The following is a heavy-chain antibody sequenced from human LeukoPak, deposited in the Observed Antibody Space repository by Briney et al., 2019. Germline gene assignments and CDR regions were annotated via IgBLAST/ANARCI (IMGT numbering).Heavy chain of an antibody. CDR2: IYFRGST. CDR1: GDSVSSGSYY. V-gene: IGHV4-61*01. J-gene: IGHJ2*01. Sequence: SETLSLTCTVSGDSVSSGSYYWSWIRQPPGKGLEWIGYIYFRGSTNYNPSLKSRVTISVDTYKNQFNLKLRSVTAADTAVYYCARERTLNFWYFDLWGRGTLVTVSS. CDR3: ARERTLNFWYFDL. D-gene: IGHD1-1*01.